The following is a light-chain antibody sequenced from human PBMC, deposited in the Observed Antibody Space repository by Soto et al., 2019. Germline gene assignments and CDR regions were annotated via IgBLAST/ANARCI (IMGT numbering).Light chain of an antibody. J-gene: IGKJ1*01. CDR3: QQYNSYSRT. V-gene: IGKV1-5*03. CDR1: QSISSW. Sequence: DIQMTQSPSTLSASVGDRVTITCRASQSISSWLAWYQQKPGRAPKLLIYKASNLKSGDPSRFSGSGSGTEFTLTISSLQPDDFATYYCQQYNSYSRTFGQGTKVDIK. CDR2: KAS.